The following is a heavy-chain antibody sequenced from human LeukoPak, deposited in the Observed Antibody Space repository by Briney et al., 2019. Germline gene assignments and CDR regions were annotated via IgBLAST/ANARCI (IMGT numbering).Heavy chain of an antibody. CDR1: GGSISDSSYY. Sequence: SETLSLTCSVSGGSISDSSYYWGWLRQPPGKGLEWIGRIFHSGNAYYNPSLKSRVTISLDTSKNQFSVKLSSVTAADTAVYYCARESYYDSSGYSHDAFDIWGQGTMVTVSS. CDR2: IFHSGNA. J-gene: IGHJ3*02. V-gene: IGHV4-39*07. CDR3: ARESYYDSSGYSHDAFDI. D-gene: IGHD3-22*01.